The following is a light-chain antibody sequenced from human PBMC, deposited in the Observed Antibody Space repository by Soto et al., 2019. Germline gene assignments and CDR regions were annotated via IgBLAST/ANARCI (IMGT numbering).Light chain of an antibody. V-gene: IGKV3D-15*01. Sequence: EIVMTQSPATLSVSPGERATLSCRVSQSVSSNLAWYQQKPGQAPRLLIYGASTRAAGIPARFSGSGSGTEFTLTISSLQSEDFAVYYCQQYHNWPLTFGGGTKVEIK. CDR2: GAS. CDR1: QSVSSN. J-gene: IGKJ4*01. CDR3: QQYHNWPLT.